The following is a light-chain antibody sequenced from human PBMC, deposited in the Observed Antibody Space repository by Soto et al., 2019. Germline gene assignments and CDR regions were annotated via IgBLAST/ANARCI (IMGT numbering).Light chain of an antibody. J-gene: IGKJ1*01. CDR2: GAT. CDR1: QSLSGSY. CDR3: QQSGSSPWT. V-gene: IGKV3-20*01. Sequence: ALTQSPGIPSLSPGERGTLSCRASQSLSGSYVAWYQQKPGQAASLLIYGATSRATGVPDRFSGSGSGPDFSLTISRLEPEDFAVYFCQQSGSSPWTVGQGTKVDIK.